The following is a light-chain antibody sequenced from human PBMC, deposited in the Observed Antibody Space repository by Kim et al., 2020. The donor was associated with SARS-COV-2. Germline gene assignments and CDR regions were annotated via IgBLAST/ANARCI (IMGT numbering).Light chain of an antibody. J-gene: IGLJ2*01. CDR1: KLGDKY. CDR3: QAWDSGTVV. CDR2: QDS. V-gene: IGLV3-1*01. Sequence: SVSPGQTASLTCSGDKLGDKYASWYQRKPGQSPLLVIYQDSKRPSGIPGRFSGSNSGNTATLTISGTQAMDEADYYCQAWDSGTVVFGGGTQLTVL.